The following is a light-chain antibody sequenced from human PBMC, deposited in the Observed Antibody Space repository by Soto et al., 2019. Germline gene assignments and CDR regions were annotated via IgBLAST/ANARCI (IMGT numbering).Light chain of an antibody. CDR1: SSNIGAGYD. CDR2: ANI. CDR3: QSYDSSLSSYV. V-gene: IGLV1-40*01. J-gene: IGLJ1*01. Sequence: QSVLTQPPSVSGAPGQRITISCTGSSSNIGAGYDVHWYQQLPGAAPKLLTFANINRPSGVPDRFSGSKSDTSASLAITGLQAEDEADYYCQSYDSSLSSYVFGTGTKVTVL.